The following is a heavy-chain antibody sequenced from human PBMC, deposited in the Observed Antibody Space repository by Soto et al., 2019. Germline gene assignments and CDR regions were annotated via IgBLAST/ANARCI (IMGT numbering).Heavy chain of an antibody. CDR3: ARGGNQNWFDP. V-gene: IGHV1-3*01. D-gene: IGHD4-4*01. J-gene: IGHJ5*02. Sequence: ASVKVSCKASGYTFTSYAMHWVRQAPGQRLELMGWINAGNGNTKYSQKFQGRVTITRDTSASTAYMELSSLRSEDTAVYYCARGGNQNWFDPWGQGTLVTVSS. CDR2: INAGNGNT. CDR1: GYTFTSYA.